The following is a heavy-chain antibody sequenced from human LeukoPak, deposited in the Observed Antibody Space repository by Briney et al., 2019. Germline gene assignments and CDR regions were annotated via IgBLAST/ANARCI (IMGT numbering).Heavy chain of an antibody. CDR2: INPNSGGT. CDR1: GYTFTGYY. V-gene: IGHV1-2*02. CDR3: ARVAYSSSAVHWFDP. D-gene: IGHD6-6*01. J-gene: IGHJ5*02. Sequence: ASVKISCKASGYTFTGYYIHWVRQAPGQGLEWMGWINPNSGGTNYAQKFQGRVTMTRDTSISTAYMELSRLRSDDTAVYYCARVAYSSSAVHWFDPWGQGTLVTVLS.